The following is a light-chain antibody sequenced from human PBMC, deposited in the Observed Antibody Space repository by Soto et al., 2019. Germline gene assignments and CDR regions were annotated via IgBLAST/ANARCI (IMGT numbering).Light chain of an antibody. CDR3: AAWDDSLSGVV. Sequence: QSVLPPPPSASGTPGQRVTISCSGSSSNIGSNYVYWYQQLPGTAPKLLIYRNNQRPSGVPDRFSGSKSGTSASLAISGPRSEDEADYYCAAWDDSLSGVVFGGGTKLTVL. CDR1: SSNIGSNY. CDR2: RNN. J-gene: IGLJ2*01. V-gene: IGLV1-47*01.